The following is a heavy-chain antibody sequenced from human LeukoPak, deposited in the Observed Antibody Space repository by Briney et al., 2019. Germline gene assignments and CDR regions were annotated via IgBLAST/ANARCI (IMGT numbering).Heavy chain of an antibody. D-gene: IGHD2-2*01. V-gene: IGHV5-51*01. CDR3: ARGVRYCSSTSCYSNNWFDP. CDR2: IYPGDSDT. J-gene: IGHJ5*02. Sequence: PGESLQISCKGSGYSFTSYWIGWVRQLPGKGLEWMGIIYPGDSDTRYSPSFQGQVTISADKSISTAYLQWSSLKASDTAMYYCARGVRYCSSTSCYSNNWFDPWGQGTLVTVSS. CDR1: GYSFTSYW.